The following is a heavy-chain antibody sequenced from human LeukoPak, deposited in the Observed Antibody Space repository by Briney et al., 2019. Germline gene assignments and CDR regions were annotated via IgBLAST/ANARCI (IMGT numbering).Heavy chain of an antibody. J-gene: IGHJ4*02. D-gene: IGHD6-19*01. CDR2: INHSGST. V-gene: IGHV4-34*08. Sequence: PGGSLRLSCAASGFTVSSNYMSWVRQPPGKGLEWIGEINHSGSTNYNPSLKSRVTISVDTSKNQFSLKLSSVTAADTAVYYCAGLSSGLDYWGQGTLVTVSS. CDR1: GFTVSSNY. CDR3: AGLSSGLDY.